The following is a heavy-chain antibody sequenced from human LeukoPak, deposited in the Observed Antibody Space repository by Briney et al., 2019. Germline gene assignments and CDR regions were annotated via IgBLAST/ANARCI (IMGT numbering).Heavy chain of an antibody. D-gene: IGHD6-19*01. CDR3: AREGGAVAGTVADY. J-gene: IGHJ4*02. V-gene: IGHV1-2*06. Sequence: ASVKVSCKTSGYTFIGYYIHWVRRAPGQGLEWMGRINPNSGDTNYEQKSQGRVTVTRDTSISTAYMELSSLRSDDTAVYYCAREGGAVAGTVADYWGQGTLVTVSS. CDR1: GYTFIGYY. CDR2: INPNSGDT.